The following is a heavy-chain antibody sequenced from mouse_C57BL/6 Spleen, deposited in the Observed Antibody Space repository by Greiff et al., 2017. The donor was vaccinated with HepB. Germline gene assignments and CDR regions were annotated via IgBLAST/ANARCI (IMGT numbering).Heavy chain of an antibody. J-gene: IGHJ4*01. V-gene: IGHV1-64*01. Sequence: QVHVKQPGAELVKPGASVKLSCKASGYTFTSYWMHWVKQRPGQGLEWIGMIHPNSGSTNYNEKFKSKATLTVDKSSSTAYMQLSSLTSEDSAVYYCARPMGRDAMDYWGQGTSVTVSS. CDR3: ARPMGRDAMDY. CDR1: GYTFTSYW. CDR2: IHPNSGST. D-gene: IGHD4-1*01.